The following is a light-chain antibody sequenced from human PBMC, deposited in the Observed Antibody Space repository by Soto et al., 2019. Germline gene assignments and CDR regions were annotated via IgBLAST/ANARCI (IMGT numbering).Light chain of an antibody. Sequence: QSVITQSASVSGSPGQSITISCTGSNSDVGGYNYVSWYQQHPGKAPKLMIYDVSNRPSGVSNRFSGSKSGNTASLTISGLQADDEADYYCTSYTTSNTEVFGGGTKLTVL. J-gene: IGLJ2*01. CDR2: DVS. CDR3: TSYTTSNTEV. CDR1: NSDVGGYNY. V-gene: IGLV2-14*01.